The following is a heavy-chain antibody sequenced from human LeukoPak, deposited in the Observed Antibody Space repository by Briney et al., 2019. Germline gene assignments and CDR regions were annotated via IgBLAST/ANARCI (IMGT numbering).Heavy chain of an antibody. CDR2: ITSNGNST. CDR1: GFTVSSNY. D-gene: IGHD6-13*01. V-gene: IGHV3-21*01. CDR3: TRAIRATGTDY. Sequence: GGSLRLSCAASGFTVSSNYMSWVRQAPGKGLEWVSSITSNGNSTYYAKTLKGRFTISRDNARNSLYLQMSGLTAEDTAIYYCTRAIRATGTDYWGLGTLVTVSS. J-gene: IGHJ4*02.